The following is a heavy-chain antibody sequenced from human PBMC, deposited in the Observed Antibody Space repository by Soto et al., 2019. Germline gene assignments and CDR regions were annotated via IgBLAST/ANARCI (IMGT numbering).Heavy chain of an antibody. Sequence: GASVKVSCKASGYTFTSYYMHWVRQAPGQGLEWMGIINPSGGSTSYAQKFQGRVTMTRDTSTSTVYMELSSLRSEDTAVYYCARGGYDILTGNWDAFDIWGQGTMVTVSS. CDR1: GYTFTSYY. V-gene: IGHV1-46*03. CDR3: ARGGYDILTGNWDAFDI. D-gene: IGHD3-9*01. J-gene: IGHJ3*02. CDR2: INPSGGST.